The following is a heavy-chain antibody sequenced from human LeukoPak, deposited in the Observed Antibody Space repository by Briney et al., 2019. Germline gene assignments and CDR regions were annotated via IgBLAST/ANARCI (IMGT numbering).Heavy chain of an antibody. CDR3: AKVRVAGREDNAFDI. CDR1: GFTFSSYA. CDR2: ISGSGGST. V-gene: IGHV3-23*01. Sequence: GRSLRLACAASGFTFSSYAMSWVRQAPGKGLEWVSAISGSGGSTYYADSVKGRFTISRDNSKNTLYLQMNSLRAEDTAVYYCAKVRVAGREDNAFDIWGQGTMVTVSS. D-gene: IGHD6-19*01. J-gene: IGHJ3*02.